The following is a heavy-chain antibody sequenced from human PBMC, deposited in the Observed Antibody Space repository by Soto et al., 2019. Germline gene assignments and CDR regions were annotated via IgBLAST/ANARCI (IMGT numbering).Heavy chain of an antibody. D-gene: IGHD7-27*01. V-gene: IGHV4-59*01. J-gene: IGHJ4*02. Sequence: SETLSLTCTVSGDSISSNYWSWIRQPPGERLEWIGYIYNSGSTNYNPSLNSRATMSVDTSKNQFSLKVRSVTAADTAVYYCVRGETGHLVDYWGQGTLLTVSS. CDR2: IYNSGST. CDR3: VRGETGHLVDY. CDR1: GDSISSNY.